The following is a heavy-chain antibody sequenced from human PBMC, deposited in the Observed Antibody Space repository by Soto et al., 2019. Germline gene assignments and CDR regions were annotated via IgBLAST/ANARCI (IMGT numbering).Heavy chain of an antibody. D-gene: IGHD5-18*01. J-gene: IGHJ5*02. CDR2: IYYSGST. Sequence: AETLSLTCTVSGGYISSSSYYWGWLRPPPGKGLEWIGNIYYSGSTNYNPSLKSRVTISVDTSKNQFSLKLSSVTAVDTAVYYCARQDSYGYLGGWFDPWGQGTLVTVSS. CDR3: ARQDSYGYLGGWFDP. V-gene: IGHV4-39*01. CDR1: GGYISSSSYY.